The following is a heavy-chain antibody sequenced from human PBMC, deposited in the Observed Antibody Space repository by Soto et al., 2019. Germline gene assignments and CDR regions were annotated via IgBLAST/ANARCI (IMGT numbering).Heavy chain of an antibody. CDR2: ISGSGGST. V-gene: IGHV3-23*01. CDR1: GFTFSSCA. J-gene: IGHJ4*02. CDR3: AKDLRRGYIAARVEFDY. Sequence: GGSLRLSCAASGFTFSSCAMSWVRQAPGKGLEWVSAISGSGGSTYYADSVKGRFTISRDNSKNTLYLQMNSLRAEDTAVYYCAKDLRRGYIAARVEFDYWGQGTLVTVSS. D-gene: IGHD6-6*01.